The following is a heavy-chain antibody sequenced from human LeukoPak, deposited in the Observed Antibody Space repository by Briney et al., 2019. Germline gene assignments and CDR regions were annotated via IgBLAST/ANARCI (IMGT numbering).Heavy chain of an antibody. CDR2: ITAGGDNT. CDR3: AKGSDLWFGET. D-gene: IGHD3-10*01. V-gene: IGHV3-23*01. CDR1: GFTFNSYA. J-gene: IGHJ4*02. Sequence: GGSLRLSCAASGFTFNSYAMTWVRQAPGKGLEWVSGITAGGDNTFYADSVKGRFTISRDNSKNTLYLQTDSLRAEDTAVYYCAKGSDLWFGETWGQGTLVTVSS.